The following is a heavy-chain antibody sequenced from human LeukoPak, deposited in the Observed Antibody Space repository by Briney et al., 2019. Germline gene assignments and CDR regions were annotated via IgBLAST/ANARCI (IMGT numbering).Heavy chain of an antibody. V-gene: IGHV3-23*01. CDR2: ISGSGGST. J-gene: IGHJ6*02. CDR1: GFTFSSYA. Sequence: PGGSLRLSCAASGFTFSSYAMSWVRQAPGKGLEWVSAISGSGGSTYYADSVKGRFTISGDNSKNTLYLQMNSLRAEDTAVYYCAKPGSETYYYYYGMDVWGQGTTVTVSS. CDR3: AKPGSETYYYYYGMDV. D-gene: IGHD3-10*01.